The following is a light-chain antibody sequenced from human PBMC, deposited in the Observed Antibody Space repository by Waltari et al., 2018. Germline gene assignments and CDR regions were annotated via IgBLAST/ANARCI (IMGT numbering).Light chain of an antibody. Sequence: IQLTQSPSSLAASVGDRVTLNCRASQDIGGYLNWYQQQPGKAPKLLIYKTSILKTGVPSRFSGGASRTDYTLTITNLQPEDIATYYCQYFDNLPMFTFGPGTKVEIK. V-gene: IGKV1-33*01. J-gene: IGKJ2*01. CDR2: KTS. CDR1: QDIGGY. CDR3: QYFDNLPMFT.